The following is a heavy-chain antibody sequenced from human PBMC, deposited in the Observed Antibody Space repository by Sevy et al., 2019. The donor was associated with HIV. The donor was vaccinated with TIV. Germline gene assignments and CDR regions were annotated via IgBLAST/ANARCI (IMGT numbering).Heavy chain of an antibody. CDR2: INPNSRGT. Sequence: AAVKVSCKASGYTFTGYYMHWVRQAPGQGLEWMGRINPNSRGTNYAQKFQGRVTMSRDTSISTAYMELSRLRSDDTAVYYCPREQRDYVWGSHRPPTLGMDVWGQGTMVTVSS. CDR1: GYTFTGYY. J-gene: IGHJ6*02. V-gene: IGHV1-2*06. CDR3: PREQRDYVWGSHRPPTLGMDV. D-gene: IGHD3-16*02.